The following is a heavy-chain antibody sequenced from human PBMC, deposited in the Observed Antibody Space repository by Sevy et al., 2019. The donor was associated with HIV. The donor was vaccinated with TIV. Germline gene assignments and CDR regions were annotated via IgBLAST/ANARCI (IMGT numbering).Heavy chain of an antibody. D-gene: IGHD6-19*01. Sequence: SETLSLTCTVSGGSINSYFWNWIRQPPGKGLEWIGYISYSGSTNYNPSLKTRVTISVDTSKKQISLNLSSVTAADTAVYYCAAVDTSSDWSPFDFWGQGTLVTVSS. CDR3: AAVDTSSDWSPFDF. V-gene: IGHV4-59*01. CDR1: GGSINSYF. J-gene: IGHJ4*02. CDR2: ISYSGST.